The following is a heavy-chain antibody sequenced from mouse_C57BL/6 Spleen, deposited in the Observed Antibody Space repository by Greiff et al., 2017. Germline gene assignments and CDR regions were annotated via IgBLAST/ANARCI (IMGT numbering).Heavy chain of an antibody. CDR1: GYTFTDYN. D-gene: IGHD1-1*01. J-gene: IGHJ2*01. Sequence: VQLKESGPELVKPGASVKIPCKASGYTFTDYNMDWVKQSHGKSLEWIGDINPNNGGTIYNQKFKGKDTLTVDKSSSTAYMELRSLTSEDTAVYYCARSPYYYGSPYFDYWGQGTTLTLSS. CDR2: INPNNGGT. V-gene: IGHV1-18*01. CDR3: ARSPYYYGSPYFDY.